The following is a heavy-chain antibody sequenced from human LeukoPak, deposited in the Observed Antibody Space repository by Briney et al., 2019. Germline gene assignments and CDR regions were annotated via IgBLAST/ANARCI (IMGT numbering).Heavy chain of an antibody. CDR3: ALIGVGKDFDI. CDR1: GFTVSSSY. Sequence: GGSLRLSCAASGFTVSSSYMSWVRQAPGKGLEWVSGISWNSGSIGYADSVKGRFTISRDNAKNSLYLQMNSLRAEDMALYYCALIGVGKDFDIWGQGTMVTVSS. J-gene: IGHJ3*02. D-gene: IGHD3-10*01. CDR2: ISWNSGSI. V-gene: IGHV3-9*03.